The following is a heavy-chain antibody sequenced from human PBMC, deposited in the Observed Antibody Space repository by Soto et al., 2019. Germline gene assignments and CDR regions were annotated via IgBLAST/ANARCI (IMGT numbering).Heavy chain of an antibody. CDR2: IRSKANNYAT. CDR1: GFTFSGSA. J-gene: IGHJ4*02. CDR3: TPHVDTAI. Sequence: EVQLVESGGGLVQPGGSLKLSCAASGFTFSGSAMHWVRQASGKGLEWVGRIRSKANNYATAYAASVKGRFTISRDDSKNTAYLQMNSLKTEETAVYYCTPHVDTAIWGQGTLVTVSS. D-gene: IGHD5-18*01. V-gene: IGHV3-73*02.